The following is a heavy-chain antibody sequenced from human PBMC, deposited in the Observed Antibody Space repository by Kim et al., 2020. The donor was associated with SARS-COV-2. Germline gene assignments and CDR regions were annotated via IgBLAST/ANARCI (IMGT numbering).Heavy chain of an antibody. J-gene: IGHJ4*02. CDR3: AVKADIVVVVAANDY. V-gene: IGHV3-64D*09. D-gene: IGHD2-15*01. Sequence: DSVKGRFTIARDNSKNTLYLQMSSLRAEDTAVYYCAVKADIVVVVAANDYWGQGTLVTVSS.